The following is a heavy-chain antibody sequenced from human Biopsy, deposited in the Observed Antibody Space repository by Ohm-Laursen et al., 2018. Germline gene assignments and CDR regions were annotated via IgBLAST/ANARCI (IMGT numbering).Heavy chain of an antibody. V-gene: IGHV3-9*01. D-gene: IGHD3-16*01. CDR1: GFIFDDYD. Sequence: RSLRLSCTASGFIFDDYDMHWVRQAPGKGLEWASRINRDSDTADYVDSVRGRFTISRDNARKTLFLQMNSLRPEDTALYYCVKDRGGARASFHYWGQGIRVAVSS. CDR2: INRDSDTA. CDR3: VKDRGGARASFHY. J-gene: IGHJ4*02.